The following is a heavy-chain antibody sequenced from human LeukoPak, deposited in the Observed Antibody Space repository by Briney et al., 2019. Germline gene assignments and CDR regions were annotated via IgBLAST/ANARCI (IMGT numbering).Heavy chain of an antibody. CDR2: ISYSGTT. CDR1: GGSISSSSSTYY. Sequence: ASETLSLTCTVSGGSISSSSSTYYWGWVRQSPGKGLEWIGTISYSGTTFSNPALKSRVSISVDTSKNQFSLKLSSVTAADTAVYYCAMLRSFGGVFDYWGQGTLVTVSS. D-gene: IGHD3-16*01. J-gene: IGHJ4*02. CDR3: AMLRSFGGVFDY. V-gene: IGHV4-39*01.